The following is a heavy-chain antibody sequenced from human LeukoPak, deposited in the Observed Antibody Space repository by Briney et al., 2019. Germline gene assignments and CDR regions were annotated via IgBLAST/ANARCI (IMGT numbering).Heavy chain of an antibody. Sequence: GGSLSLSCVVSGFTFCIYWMSCVREAPGRGQERGVNIKQEGSEKYYVDSAKGGFTIYRDTDKNSLSLQMNSLRADDTAVYYCARGWGDCTTVSCYTGGDVFDMWGQGTTVTVSS. V-gene: IGHV3-7*01. CDR2: IKQEGSEK. CDR1: GFTFCIYW. CDR3: ARGWGDCTTVSCYTGGDVFDM. J-gene: IGHJ3*02. D-gene: IGHD2-2*02.